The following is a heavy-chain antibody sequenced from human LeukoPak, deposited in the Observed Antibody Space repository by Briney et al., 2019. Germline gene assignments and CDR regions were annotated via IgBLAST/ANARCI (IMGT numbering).Heavy chain of an antibody. D-gene: IGHD3-16*01. CDR3: ARARGDSPRIYYYMDV. V-gene: IGHV4-30-4*01. CDR1: GDSISIGDYR. CDR2: IYYIGTA. J-gene: IGHJ6*03. Sequence: KPSETLSLTCSVSGDSISIGDYRWSWIRQSPGKGLEWIGYIYYIGTAYYNPSPRSRVALSADTSKNQFSLKLNSVTVADSAVYFCARARGDSPRIYYYMDVWGKGTTVTVSS.